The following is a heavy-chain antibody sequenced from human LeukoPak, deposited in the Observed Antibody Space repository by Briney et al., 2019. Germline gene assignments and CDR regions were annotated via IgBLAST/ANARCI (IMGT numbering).Heavy chain of an antibody. CDR3: ARGSGYTSGHFEY. Sequence: GGSLRLSCAASGFSFSACYMSWIRQAPGKGPEWIAYISGSGSSTYYADSVKGRFTISRDNAKDSLDLQMNSLRADDTAVYYCARGSGYTSGHFEYWGQGTLVTVSS. J-gene: IGHJ4*02. CDR2: ISGSGSST. V-gene: IGHV3-11*01. CDR1: GFSFSACY. D-gene: IGHD5-12*01.